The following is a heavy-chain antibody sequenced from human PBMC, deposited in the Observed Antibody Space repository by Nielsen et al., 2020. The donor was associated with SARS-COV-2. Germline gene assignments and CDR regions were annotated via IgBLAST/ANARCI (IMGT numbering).Heavy chain of an antibody. CDR1: GFSISDSG. D-gene: IGHD6-25*01. V-gene: IGHV3-73*01. CDR3: ASSHGLNAFDI. CDR2: IRSKSHSYET. Sequence: GSLKISCAASGFSISDSGMHWVRQASGRGLEWLGRIRSKSHSYETVYAVSVRDRFTISRDDSENTAYLQMNSLRTEDTAVYYCASSHGLNAFDIWGQGTMVTVSS. J-gene: IGHJ3*02.